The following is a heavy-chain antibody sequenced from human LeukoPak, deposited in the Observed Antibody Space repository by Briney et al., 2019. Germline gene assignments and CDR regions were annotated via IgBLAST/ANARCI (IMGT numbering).Heavy chain of an antibody. J-gene: IGHJ4*02. Sequence: PSETLSLTCTVSGGSISSYYWSWIRQPPGKGLDWIGYIYYSGSTNYNPSLKSRVTISVDTSKNQFSLKLSSVTAADTAVYYCARVRRAYDSSDYFDYWGQGTLVTVSS. V-gene: IGHV4-59*01. CDR3: ARVRRAYDSSDYFDY. CDR1: GGSISSYY. D-gene: IGHD3-22*01. CDR2: IYYSGST.